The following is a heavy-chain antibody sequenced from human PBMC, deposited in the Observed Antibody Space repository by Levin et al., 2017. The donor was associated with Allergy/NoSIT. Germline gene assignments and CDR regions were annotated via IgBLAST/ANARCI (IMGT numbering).Heavy chain of an antibody. V-gene: IGHV3-23*01. CDR3: AKGISDGMDV. Sequence: GGSLRLSCAASGFTFSSYAMNWVRQAPGKGLEWVSAISSGGSTYYADSVKGRFTISRDNSKKTLYLQMNSLRDEDTAVYYCAKGISDGMDVWGQGTTVTVSS. J-gene: IGHJ6*02. CDR1: GFTFSSYA. CDR2: ISSGGST. D-gene: IGHD2-21*01.